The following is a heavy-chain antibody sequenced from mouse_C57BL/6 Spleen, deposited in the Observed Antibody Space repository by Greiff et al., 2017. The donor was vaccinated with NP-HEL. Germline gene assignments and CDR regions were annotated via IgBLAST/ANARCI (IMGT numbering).Heavy chain of an antibody. CDR3: ARRDITTGVALDY. CDR1: GFTFSDYG. CDR2: ISSGSSSI. V-gene: IGHV5-17*01. D-gene: IGHD1-1*01. J-gene: IGHJ2*01. Sequence: EVMLVESGGGLVKPGGSLKLSCAASGFTFSDYGMHWVRQAPEKGLEWVAYISSGSSSIYYADTVKGRFTISRDNDKNTLFLHMTSMRSEDPAMYYCARRDITTGVALDYWGQGTTLTVSS.